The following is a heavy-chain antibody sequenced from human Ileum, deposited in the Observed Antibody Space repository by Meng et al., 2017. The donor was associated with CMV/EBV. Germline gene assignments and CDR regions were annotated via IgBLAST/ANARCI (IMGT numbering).Heavy chain of an antibody. Sequence: ASVKVSCKASGYTFTSYGISWVRQAPGQGLEWMGWISAYNGNTNYAQKFQGRVTMTRDTSTSTVYMELSSLRSEDTAVYYCARVEMGSGSYYWGYYFDYWGQGTLVTVSS. J-gene: IGHJ4*02. CDR1: GYTFTSYG. CDR3: ARVEMGSGSYYWGYYFDY. V-gene: IGHV1-18*01. CDR2: ISAYNGNT. D-gene: IGHD1-26*01.